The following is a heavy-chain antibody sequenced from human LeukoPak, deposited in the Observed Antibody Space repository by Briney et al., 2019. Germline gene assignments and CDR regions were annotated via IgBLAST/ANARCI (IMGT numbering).Heavy chain of an antibody. D-gene: IGHD6-19*01. Sequence: GGSLRLSCAASGFTFSDYYMSWIRQAPGKGLEWVSYISSSGSTIYYADSVKGRFTISRDNAKNSLYLQMNSLRAEDTAVYYCASDHSSGWPGSLDYWGQGTLVTVSS. V-gene: IGHV3-11*01. CDR3: ASDHSSGWPGSLDY. J-gene: IGHJ4*02. CDR2: ISSSGSTI. CDR1: GFTFSDYY.